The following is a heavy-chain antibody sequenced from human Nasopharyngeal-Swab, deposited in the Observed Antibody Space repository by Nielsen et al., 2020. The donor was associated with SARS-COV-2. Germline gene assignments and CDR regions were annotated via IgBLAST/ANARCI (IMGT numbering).Heavy chain of an antibody. Sequence: GGSLRLSCTASGFTFGDYAMSWVRQAPGKGLEWVGFIRSKAYGGTTEYAASVKGRFTIPRDASKSIAYLQMTSLKTEDTAVYYCTRDDFWSGYFWAWGQGTLVTVSS. D-gene: IGHD3-3*01. CDR3: TRDDFWSGYFWA. V-gene: IGHV3-49*04. CDR2: IRSKAYGGTT. J-gene: IGHJ5*02. CDR1: GFTFGDYA.